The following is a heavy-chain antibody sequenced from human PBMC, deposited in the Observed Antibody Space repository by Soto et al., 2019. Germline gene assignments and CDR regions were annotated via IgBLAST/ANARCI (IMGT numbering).Heavy chain of an antibody. CDR2: MNPNSGNT. J-gene: IGHJ3*02. CDR3: ARESDYLAGAFDI. V-gene: IGHV1-8*01. Sequence: ASVKVSCKASGYTFTSYDINWVRQATGQGIVWMGWMNPNSGNTDYAQKFQGRVTMTRNTSISTAYMELSSLRSVDTAVYYCARESDYLAGAFDIWGQGTMVTVSS. CDR1: GYTFTSYD. D-gene: IGHD6-19*01.